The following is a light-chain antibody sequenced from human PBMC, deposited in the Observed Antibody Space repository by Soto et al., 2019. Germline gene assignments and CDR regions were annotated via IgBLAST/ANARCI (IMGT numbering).Light chain of an antibody. CDR3: QQYNTYSS. J-gene: IGKJ1*01. CDR2: KAS. Sequence: DIQMTQSPSTLYASVGDRVTITCRASQSIGSWLAWYQQKPGTAPKLLLYKASSLESGVPSRFGDSGSGTEFILTISSLQPDAFASYYCQQYNTYSSFGQGTKVEIK. V-gene: IGKV1-5*03. CDR1: QSIGSW.